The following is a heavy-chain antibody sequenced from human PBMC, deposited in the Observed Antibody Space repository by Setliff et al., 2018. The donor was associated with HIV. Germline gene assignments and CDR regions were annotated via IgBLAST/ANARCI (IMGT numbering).Heavy chain of an antibody. Sequence: ASVKVSCKASGYTFTSYDINWVRQAPGQGLEWMGWINPNSGGTNYAQKFQGRVTMTRDTSISTAYMELSRLRSDDTAVYYCAVYSSSWFRYYGMDVWGQGTTVTVSS. V-gene: IGHV1-2*02. CDR2: INPNSGGT. J-gene: IGHJ6*02. CDR3: AVYSSSWFRYYGMDV. D-gene: IGHD6-13*01. CDR1: GYTFTSYD.